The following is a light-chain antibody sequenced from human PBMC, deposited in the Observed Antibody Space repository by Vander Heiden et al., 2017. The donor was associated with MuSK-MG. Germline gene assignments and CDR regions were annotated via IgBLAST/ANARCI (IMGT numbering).Light chain of an antibody. CDR1: QSVTTN. CDR3: RQDVNWPLT. V-gene: IGKV3-15*01. CDR2: DVS. J-gene: IGKJ1*01. Sequence: VMTQSPATLSVSPGERATLSCRASQSVTTNLAWYQQKPGQGPRLVIYDVSTRATNFPARFSGSGSGREFTLTITSLQSEDFAIYYCRQDVNWPLTFGQGTRLEIK.